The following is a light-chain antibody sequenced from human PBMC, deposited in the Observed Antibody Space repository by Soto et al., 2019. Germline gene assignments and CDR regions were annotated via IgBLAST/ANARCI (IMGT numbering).Light chain of an antibody. CDR1: SSDVGGYNY. J-gene: IGLJ2*01. CDR3: SSYTSSSSYVV. Sequence: QSALTQPASVSGSPGQSITISCTGTSSDVGGYNYVSWYQQHPGKAPKLMIYEDSNRPSGVSNRLSGSKSGNTASLTISGLQAVDEADYYCSSYTSSSSYVVFGRGTKLTVL. CDR2: EDS. V-gene: IGLV2-14*01.